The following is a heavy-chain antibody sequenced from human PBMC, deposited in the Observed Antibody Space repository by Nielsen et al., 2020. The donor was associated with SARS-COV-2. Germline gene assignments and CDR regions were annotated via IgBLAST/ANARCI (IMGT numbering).Heavy chain of an antibody. V-gene: IGHV4-59*12. CDR3: ARDARDSSSSNSYYYYGMDV. D-gene: IGHD6-6*01. CDR1: GGSISSYY. J-gene: IGHJ6*02. CDR2: IYYSGST. Sequence: GSLRLSCTVSGGSISSYYWSWIRQPPGKGLEWIGYIYYSGSTNYNPSLKSRVTISVDTSKNQFSLKLSSVTAADTAVYYCARDARDSSSSNSYYYYGMDVWGQGTTVTVSS.